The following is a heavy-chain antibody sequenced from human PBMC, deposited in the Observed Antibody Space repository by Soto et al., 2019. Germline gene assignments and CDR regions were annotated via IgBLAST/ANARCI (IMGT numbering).Heavy chain of an antibody. Sequence: GGSLRLSCAASGFTFSSYAMSWVRQAPGKGLEWVSAISGSGGSTYYADSVKGRFTISRDNSKNTLYLQMNSLRAEDTAVYYCAKGGYCSGGSCYLQLKYYYYGMDVWGQGTTVTVSS. V-gene: IGHV3-23*01. CDR3: AKGGYCSGGSCYLQLKYYYYGMDV. CDR1: GFTFSSYA. J-gene: IGHJ6*02. CDR2: ISGSGGST. D-gene: IGHD2-15*01.